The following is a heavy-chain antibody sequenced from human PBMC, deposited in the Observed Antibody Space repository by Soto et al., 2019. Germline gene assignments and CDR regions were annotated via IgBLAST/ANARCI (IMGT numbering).Heavy chain of an antibody. Sequence: QIQLVESGGDVVQPGRSLRLSCTASGFNFGFFGMHWVRQAPGKGLEWVAFISADGTNTYYAESVRGRFTLSRDNSMRTGYLQMNTLRDDDTGLYFWAIGNLSFYFDPWGRGTLVTVSS. CDR3: AIGNLSFYFDP. J-gene: IGHJ4*02. CDR1: GFNFGFFG. CDR2: ISADGTNT. V-gene: IGHV3-30*03.